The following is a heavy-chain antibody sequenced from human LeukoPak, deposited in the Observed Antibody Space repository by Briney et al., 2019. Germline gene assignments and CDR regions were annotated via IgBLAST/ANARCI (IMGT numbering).Heavy chain of an antibody. V-gene: IGHV3-64*01. CDR1: GFTFSYHA. J-gene: IGHJ6*02. D-gene: IGHD4-11*01. Sequence: GGSLRLSCEASGFTFSYHAMHWVRQAPGKGLEYVSAISANGGSTYYANSVKGRFTISRDNSKNMLYFQMDSLIPEGMGVYYCARRVADTDYLGMDVWGQGTTVTVS. CDR2: ISANGGST. CDR3: ARRVADTDYLGMDV.